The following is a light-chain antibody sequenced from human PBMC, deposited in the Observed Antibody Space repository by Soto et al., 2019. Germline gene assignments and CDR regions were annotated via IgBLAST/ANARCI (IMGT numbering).Light chain of an antibody. Sequence: DIVMTQSPDSLAVSLGXXXXFNCKSSQSILDRSKNKYYLAWYQQKSGQPPKLLIYWASLRESGVPDRFTGSGSGTDFTLTISSLQAEDVAVYYCQQYFTSPWTFGQGTKVEI. V-gene: IGKV4-1*01. CDR2: WAS. J-gene: IGKJ1*01. CDR1: QSILDRSKNKYY. CDR3: QQYFTSPWT.